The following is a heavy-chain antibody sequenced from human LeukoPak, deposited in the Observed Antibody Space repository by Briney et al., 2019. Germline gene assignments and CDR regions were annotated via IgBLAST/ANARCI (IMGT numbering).Heavy chain of an antibody. CDR1: GGSIRGYY. CDR2: IYISGST. V-gene: IGHV4-4*07. J-gene: IGHJ4*02. Sequence: SETLSLTCTVSGGSIRGYYWSWIRQPAEKGLEWIGRIYISGSTNYNPSLKSRATMSVDTSKNQFSLKLSSVTAADTAMYYCARAPEFSSGWLLDYWGQGTLVTVSS. CDR3: ARAPEFSSGWLLDY. D-gene: IGHD6-19*01.